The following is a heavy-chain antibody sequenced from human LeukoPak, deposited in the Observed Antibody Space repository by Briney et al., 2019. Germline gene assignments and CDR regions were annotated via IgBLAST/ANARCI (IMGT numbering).Heavy chain of an antibody. CDR2: IKSKTDGGTT. J-gene: IGHJ5*02. D-gene: IGHD2-15*01. Sequence: GGSLGLSCAASGFTFSNAWMSWVRQAPGKGLEWVGRIKSKTDGGTTDYAAPVKGRFTISRDDSKNTLYLQMNSLKTEDTAVYYCTTSLEYCSGGSCHRFDPWGQGTLVTVSS. V-gene: IGHV3-15*01. CDR1: GFTFSNAW. CDR3: TTSLEYCSGGSCHRFDP.